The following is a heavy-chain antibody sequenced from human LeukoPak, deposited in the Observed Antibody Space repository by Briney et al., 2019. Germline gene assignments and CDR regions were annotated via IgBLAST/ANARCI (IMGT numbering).Heavy chain of an antibody. CDR2: ISRSNIYK. Sequence: GGSLRLSCAASGFTFSSYTMNWVRLAPGKGLEWVSSISRSNIYKYYADSVKGRFTISRDNSKNTLYLQMNSLRAEDTAVYYCAKDGRGAVAGTFWGQGTLVTVSS. D-gene: IGHD6-19*01. CDR1: GFTFSSYT. CDR3: AKDGRGAVAGTF. V-gene: IGHV3-21*01. J-gene: IGHJ4*02.